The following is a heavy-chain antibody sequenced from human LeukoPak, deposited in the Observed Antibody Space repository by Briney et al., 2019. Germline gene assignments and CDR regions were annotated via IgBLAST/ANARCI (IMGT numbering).Heavy chain of an antibody. Sequence: SETLSLTCSVSGGSISSYYWSWIRQAAGKGLEWIGRIYSSGSTNYNPSLKSRVTMSVETSKNQVSLALSSVTAADTAVYYCAREQYSSGWYFDHWGQGTLVTVSS. J-gene: IGHJ4*02. CDR1: GGSISSYY. CDR2: IYSSGST. CDR3: AREQYSSGWYFDH. V-gene: IGHV4-4*07. D-gene: IGHD6-19*01.